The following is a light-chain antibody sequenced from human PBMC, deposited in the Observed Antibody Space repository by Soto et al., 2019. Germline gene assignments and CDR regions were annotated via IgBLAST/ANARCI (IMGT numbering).Light chain of an antibody. CDR2: KAS. V-gene: IGKV1-5*03. CDR3: QHYNSYSEA. J-gene: IGKJ1*01. CDR1: ESISNW. Sequence: DIQMTQSPSTLSASVGDRVIITCRASESISNWLAWYQQKPGKAPNLLIYKASSLKSGVPLRFSCSGSGTEFTLTISSLQPDDFATYYCQHYNSYSEAFGQGTKVDIK.